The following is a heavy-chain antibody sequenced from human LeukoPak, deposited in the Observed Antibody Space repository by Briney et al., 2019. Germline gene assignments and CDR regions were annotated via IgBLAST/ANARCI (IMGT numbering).Heavy chain of an antibody. J-gene: IGHJ3*02. CDR3: ARLLAGGNAFDI. D-gene: IGHD3-16*01. CDR2: INLNSGGT. Sequence: ASVKVSCKXSGYTFTGNYIHWVRQAPGQGLEWMGWINLNSGGTKYSQKFQGGVTLTSDTSITTAYLDLASLTSDDTAVYYCARLLAGGNAFDIWGQGTMLAVSS. CDR1: GYTFTGNY. V-gene: IGHV1-2*02.